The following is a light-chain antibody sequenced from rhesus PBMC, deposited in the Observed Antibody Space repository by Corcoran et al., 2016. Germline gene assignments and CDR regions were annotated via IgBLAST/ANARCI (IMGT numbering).Light chain of an antibody. V-gene: IGKV1S12*01. CDR1: QNIYSN. CDR2: AAS. J-gene: IGKJ3*01. CDR3: QLYYANPFT. Sequence: DIQMTQSPSALSASVGDRDTIPCRASQNIYSNLAWYQQKPGKAPNLLIYAASSLQTGIPSRFSGRGSRTDFTLPISCLQPEDSAAYYCQLYYANPFTFGPGTKLDIK.